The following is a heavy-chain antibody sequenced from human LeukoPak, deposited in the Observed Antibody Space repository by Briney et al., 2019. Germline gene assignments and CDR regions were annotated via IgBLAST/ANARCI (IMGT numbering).Heavy chain of an antibody. Sequence: ASVKVSCKASGYTFTSYGISWVRQAPGQGLEWMGWISAYNGNTNYAQKLQGRVTMTTDTSTSTAYMELRSLRSDDTAVYYCARDPGVRWSWNWFDPWGQGTLVTVSS. CDR1: GYTFTSYG. CDR2: ISAYNGNT. CDR3: ARDPGVRWSWNWFDP. J-gene: IGHJ5*02. V-gene: IGHV1-18*01. D-gene: IGHD3-10*01.